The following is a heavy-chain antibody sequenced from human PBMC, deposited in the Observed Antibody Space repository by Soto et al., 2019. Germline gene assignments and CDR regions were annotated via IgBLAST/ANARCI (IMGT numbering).Heavy chain of an antibody. D-gene: IGHD3-16*01. CDR2: TKNKANSYTT. V-gene: IGHV3-72*01. CDR1: GFTFSYRY. Sequence: GGSLRLSCAASGFTFSYRYMDWVRQAPGKGLEWVGRTKNKANSYTTEYAASVKGRFTISRDDSRNSVYLQMNSLKTDDTAVYYCTIEGAYPGPDFDYWGQGTLVTVS. CDR3: TIEGAYPGPDFDY. J-gene: IGHJ4*02.